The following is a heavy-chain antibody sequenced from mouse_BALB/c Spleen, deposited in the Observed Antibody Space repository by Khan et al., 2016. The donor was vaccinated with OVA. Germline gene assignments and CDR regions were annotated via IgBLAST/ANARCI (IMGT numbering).Heavy chain of an antibody. CDR1: GFNIKDTY. J-gene: IGHJ3*01. V-gene: IGHV14-3*02. D-gene: IGHD2-1*01. CDR3: ATLSGNTFAY. CDR2: IDPANGDT. Sequence: EVQLQESGAELVKPGASVKLSCTGSGFNIKDTYMHWMNQRPEQGLEWIGRIDPANGDTKYGPKFQDKATLTADTSSNTAYLQLSSLTSEDTAVYFCATLSGNTFAYWGQGTLVSVS.